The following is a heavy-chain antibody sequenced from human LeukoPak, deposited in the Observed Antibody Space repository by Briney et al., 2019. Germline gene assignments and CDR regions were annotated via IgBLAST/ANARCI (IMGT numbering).Heavy chain of an antibody. D-gene: IGHD6-6*01. CDR2: IYNSGST. CDR3: ARAHIGARPDLYFAL. V-gene: IGHV4-59*11. Sequence: SETLSLTCTVSGGFISSHYWSWIRQPPGKGLEWIGYIYNSGSTNYNPSLQSRVTISVDTSKNQLSLKLSSVTAADTAVYYCARAHIGARPDLYFALWGRGTLVTVSS. J-gene: IGHJ2*01. CDR1: GGFISSHY.